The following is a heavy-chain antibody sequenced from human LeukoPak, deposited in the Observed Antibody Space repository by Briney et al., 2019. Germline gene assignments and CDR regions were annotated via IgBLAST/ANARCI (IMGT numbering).Heavy chain of an antibody. CDR1: GFTFSSYS. CDR3: AYEGSSASRGAFDI. Sequence: GGSLRLSCAASGFTFSSYSMNWVRQAPGKGLEWVSSISSSSSYMYYADSVKGRFTISRDNAKNSLYLQMNSLRAEDTAVYYCAYEGSSASRGAFDIWGQGTMVTVSS. V-gene: IGHV3-21*01. D-gene: IGHD2-2*01. CDR2: ISSSSSYM. J-gene: IGHJ3*02.